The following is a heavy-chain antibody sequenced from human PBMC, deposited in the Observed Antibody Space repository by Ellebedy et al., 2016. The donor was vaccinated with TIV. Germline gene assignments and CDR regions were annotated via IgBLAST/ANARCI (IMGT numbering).Heavy chain of an antibody. Sequence: LSLTCAASGFTFSSYAMSWVRPAPGKGLEWVSAISVSGGTTYYADSVKGRFTIPRDNSKNTLYLQMNGLRAEDTAVYYCPKGQRVVTAPFDYWGQGTLVTVSS. CDR3: PKGQRVVTAPFDY. V-gene: IGHV3-23*01. D-gene: IGHD2-21*02. J-gene: IGHJ4*02. CDR1: GFTFSSYA. CDR2: ISVSGGTT.